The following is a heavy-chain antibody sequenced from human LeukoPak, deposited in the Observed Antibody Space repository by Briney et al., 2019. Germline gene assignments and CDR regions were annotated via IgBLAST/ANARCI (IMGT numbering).Heavy chain of an antibody. J-gene: IGHJ4*02. V-gene: IGHV3-74*01. CDR2: INERATII. CDR1: GFTVSSHY. D-gene: IGHD3-16*01. CDR3: VRDLILVWTPGDDFDH. Sequence: GGSLRLSCAASGFTVSSHYMTWVRQAPGKGLEWVSRINERATIISYADSVKGRFTISRENARNTLYLQMNSLTAEDTAVYYCVRDLILVWTPGDDFDHWGQGTLVTVSS.